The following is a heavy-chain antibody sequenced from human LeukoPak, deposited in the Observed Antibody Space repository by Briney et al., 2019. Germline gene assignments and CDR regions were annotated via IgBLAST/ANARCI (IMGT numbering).Heavy chain of an antibody. D-gene: IGHD2-2*01. CDR3: ARGIPGSVVVPAALYYFDY. J-gene: IGHJ4*02. V-gene: IGHV4-34*01. Sequence: PSETLSLTCAVYGGSFSGYYWSWIRQPPGKGLEWIGEINHSGSTNYNPSPKSRVTISVDTSKNQFSLKLSSVTAADTAVYYCARGIPGSVVVPAALYYFDYWGQGTLVTVSS. CDR1: GGSFSGYY. CDR2: INHSGST.